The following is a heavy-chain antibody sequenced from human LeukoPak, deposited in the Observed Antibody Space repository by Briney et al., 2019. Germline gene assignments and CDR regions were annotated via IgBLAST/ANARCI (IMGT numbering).Heavy chain of an antibody. CDR2: VNPKNGDT. D-gene: IGHD3-10*01. CDR3: SRDLSSTAYWELDY. Sequence: GASVKVSCKASGYIFTDHFIHWVRQAPGQGPEWMGRVNPKNGDTYYAQTFQGRVTVTGATSISTAYMDLTTLRSDDTAIYYCSRDLSSTAYWELDYWGQGTLVTVSS. V-gene: IGHV1-2*06. CDR1: GYIFTDHF. J-gene: IGHJ4*02.